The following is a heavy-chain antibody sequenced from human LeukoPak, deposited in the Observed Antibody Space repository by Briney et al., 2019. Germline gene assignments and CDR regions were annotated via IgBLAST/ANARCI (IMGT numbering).Heavy chain of an antibody. Sequence: SETLSLTCTVSGGSISSNRYYWGWIRQPPGKGLEWIGYIYYSGSTYYNPSLKSRVTISVDTSKNQFSLKLSCVTAADTAVYYCARDLTGTTYFDYWGQGTLVTVSS. J-gene: IGHJ4*02. CDR2: IYYSGST. D-gene: IGHD1-7*01. CDR3: ARDLTGTTYFDY. V-gene: IGHV4-30-4*08. CDR1: GGSISSNRYY.